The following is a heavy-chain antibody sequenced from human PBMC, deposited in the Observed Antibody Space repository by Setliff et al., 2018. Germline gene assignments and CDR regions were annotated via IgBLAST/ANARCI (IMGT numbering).Heavy chain of an antibody. CDR1: GGSISSSY. D-gene: IGHD3-22*01. Sequence: SETLSLTCTVSGGSISSSYWTWIRQPPGKGLEWIGYIYSSGSTNNNPSLKSRATISVDTSKNQFSLKLSSVTAADTAVYYCARAAKYDSSGYYGFWFDPWGQGTLVTVPS. V-gene: IGHV4-59*01. CDR3: ARAAKYDSSGYYGFWFDP. J-gene: IGHJ5*02. CDR2: IYSSGST.